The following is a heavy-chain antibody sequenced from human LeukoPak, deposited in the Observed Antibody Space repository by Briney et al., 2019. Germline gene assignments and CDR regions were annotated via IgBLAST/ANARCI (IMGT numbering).Heavy chain of an antibody. J-gene: IGHJ4*02. CDR2: ISGSGDST. Sequence: PGGSLRLSCAVSGFTFSSYAMSWVRQAPGKGLEWISAISGSGDSTYYADSVKGRFTVSRDNSKNTLYLHMNSLRAEDTAVYYCAKNEATVSTTLDYWGQGTLVTVSS. CDR1: GFTFSSYA. V-gene: IGHV3-23*01. CDR3: AKNEATVSTTLDY. D-gene: IGHD4-11*01.